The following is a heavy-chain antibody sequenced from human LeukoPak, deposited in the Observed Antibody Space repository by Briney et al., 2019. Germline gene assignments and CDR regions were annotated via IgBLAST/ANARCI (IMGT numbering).Heavy chain of an antibody. V-gene: IGHV4-61*02. CDR2: IYGTGCS. J-gene: IGHJ5*02. Sequence: SQTLSLTCPVSGGFISSSLYYWSWIRESAGRALMRIGRIYGTGCSNYYTSLKSRVTISVDTSKNPFSLKLTSVTAADTAVYYCARDDYYYDTRGYYQGWFDPWGQGTLVTVSS. CDR1: GGFISSSLYY. D-gene: IGHD3-22*01. CDR3: ARDDYYYDTRGYYQGWFDP.